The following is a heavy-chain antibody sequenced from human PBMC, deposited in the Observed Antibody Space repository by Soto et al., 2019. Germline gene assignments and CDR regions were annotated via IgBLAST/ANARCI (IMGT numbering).Heavy chain of an antibody. CDR2: ISSSSSTI. J-gene: IGHJ3*02. CDR3: ARDGAYSYASNHAFDI. Sequence: PGGSLRLSCAASGFTFSSYSMNWVRQAPGKGLEWVSYISSSSSTIYYADSVKGRFTISRDNAKNSLYLQMNSLRDEDTAVYYRARDGAYSYASNHAFDIWGQGSMVTVSS. V-gene: IGHV3-48*02. CDR1: GFTFSSYS. D-gene: IGHD3-22*01.